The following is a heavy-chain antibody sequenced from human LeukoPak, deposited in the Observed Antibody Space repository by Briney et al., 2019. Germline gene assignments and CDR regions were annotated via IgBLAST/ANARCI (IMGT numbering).Heavy chain of an antibody. CDR2: INHSGST. CDR1: GGSFSGYY. CDR3: ARGYCSGGSCYSYYYYNYMDV. Sequence: SETLSLTCTVYGGSFSGYYWSWIRQPPGKGLEWIGEINHSGSTNYNPSLKSRVTISVDTSKNQFSLKLSSVTAADTAVYYCARGYCSGGSCYSYYYYNYMDVWGKGTTVTVSS. J-gene: IGHJ6*03. V-gene: IGHV4-34*01. D-gene: IGHD2-15*01.